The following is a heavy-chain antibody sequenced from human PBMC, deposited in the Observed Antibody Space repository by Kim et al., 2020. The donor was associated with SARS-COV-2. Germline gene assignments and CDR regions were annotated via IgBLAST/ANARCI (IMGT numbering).Heavy chain of an antibody. V-gene: IGHV3-66*01. CDR1: GFTVSSNY. J-gene: IGHJ6*02. CDR2: IYSGGST. CDR3: ARDGSSSWYYYGMDV. D-gene: IGHD6-13*01. Sequence: GGSLRLSCAASGFTVSSNYMSWVRQAPGKGLEWVSVIYSGGSTYYADSVKGRFTISRDNSKNTLYLQMNSLRAEDTAVYYCARDGSSSWYYYGMDVWGQGTTVTVSS.